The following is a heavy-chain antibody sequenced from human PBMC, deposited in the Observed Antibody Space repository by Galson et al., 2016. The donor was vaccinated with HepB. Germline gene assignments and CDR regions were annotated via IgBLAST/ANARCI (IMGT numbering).Heavy chain of an antibody. J-gene: IGHJ4*02. V-gene: IGHV4-4*07. Sequence: LTCTVSHGSMTSYYWSWIRQPVDKGLEWIGRVYPTGTTNYNRPHRGRVTMAVDTSKSQFYLHLTSVTAADTAVYFCGRDELWGQGTLVTVSS. CDR3: GRDEL. CDR2: VYPTGTT. CDR1: HGSMTSYY. D-gene: IGHD3-10*01.